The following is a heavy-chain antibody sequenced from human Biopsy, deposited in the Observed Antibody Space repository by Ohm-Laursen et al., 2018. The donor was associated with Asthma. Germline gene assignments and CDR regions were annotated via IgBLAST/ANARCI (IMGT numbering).Heavy chain of an antibody. D-gene: IGHD1-1*01. Sequence: SSVKVSCKVSGGIFGNHAVGWVRQAPGQGLEWMGGIIPMFGTTKFAPKFQGRVTFTADKSTNTAFMELSSLRSEDTALYFCARDQTGPLLSARLYNWFDPWGQGTLVIVSS. CDR2: IIPMFGTT. V-gene: IGHV1-69*06. J-gene: IGHJ5*02. CDR3: ARDQTGPLLSARLYNWFDP. CDR1: GGIFGNHA.